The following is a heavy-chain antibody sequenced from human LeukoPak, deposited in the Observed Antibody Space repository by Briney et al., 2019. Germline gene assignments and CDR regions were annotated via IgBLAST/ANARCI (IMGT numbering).Heavy chain of an antibody. D-gene: IGHD1-14*01. J-gene: IGHJ4*02. Sequence: PSETLSLTCTVSNVSISSGSHYWNWIRQPAGKGLEWIGRIYAGGRSNYNPSLRSRVTISVDTSKNQFSLRLSSVTATDTGVYYCARDSWPEVVRFDYWGQGTLVTVSS. CDR3: ARDSWPEVVRFDY. CDR2: IYAGGRS. CDR1: NVSISSGSHY. V-gene: IGHV4-61*02.